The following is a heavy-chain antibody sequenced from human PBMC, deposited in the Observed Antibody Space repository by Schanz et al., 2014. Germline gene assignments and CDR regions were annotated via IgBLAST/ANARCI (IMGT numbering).Heavy chain of an antibody. CDR2: INPSGGST. CDR3: AREVGLYDRGWFDP. Sequence: QVQLVQSGAEAKKPGASVKVSCKASGYTFTSYSMHWVRQAPGQGLEWMGMINPSGGSTTYAQKFQGRVAMTRDTATSAVYRELSSLRSEDTAVYYCAREVGLYDRGWFDPWGQGTLVIVSS. D-gene: IGHD3-22*01. CDR1: GYTFTSYS. V-gene: IGHV1-46*01. J-gene: IGHJ5*02.